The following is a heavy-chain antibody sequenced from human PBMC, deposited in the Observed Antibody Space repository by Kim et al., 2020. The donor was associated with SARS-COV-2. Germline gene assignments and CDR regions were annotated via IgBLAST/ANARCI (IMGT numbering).Heavy chain of an antibody. J-gene: IGHJ6*02. Sequence: SETLSLTCTVSGGSISSYYWSWIRQPPGKGLEWIGYIYYSGSTNYNPSLKSRVTISVDTSKNQFSLKLSSVTAADTAVYYCARDRYYYDSSGYYYVDGMDVWGQGTTVTVSS. CDR1: GGSISSYY. CDR3: ARDRYYYDSSGYYYVDGMDV. D-gene: IGHD3-22*01. V-gene: IGHV4-59*01. CDR2: IYYSGST.